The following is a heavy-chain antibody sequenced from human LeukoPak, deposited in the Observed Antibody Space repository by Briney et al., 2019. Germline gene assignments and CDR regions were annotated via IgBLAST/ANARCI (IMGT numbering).Heavy chain of an antibody. Sequence: SETLSLTCTVSGGSISSYYWSWIRQPPGKGLEWIGYIYYSGSTNYNPSLKSRVTISVDTSKNQFSLKLSSVTAADTAVYYCARTYYYEYYYYGMDVWGQGTTVTVSS. CDR2: IYYSGST. D-gene: IGHD3-22*01. CDR3: ARTYYYEYYYYGMDV. CDR1: GGSISSYY. J-gene: IGHJ6*02. V-gene: IGHV4-59*01.